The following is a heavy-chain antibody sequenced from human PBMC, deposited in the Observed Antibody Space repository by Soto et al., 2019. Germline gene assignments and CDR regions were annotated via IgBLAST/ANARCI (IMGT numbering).Heavy chain of an antibody. Sequence: QVQLVESGGGVVQPGRSLRLSCAASGFTFSSYGMHSVRQAPGKGLEWVTFMSYDGSIKYYADSVKGRFTISRDNSKNTLYLQMNSLRAEDTAVYYCAKGSEGYYFDYWGQGTLVTVSS. CDR2: MSYDGSIK. CDR3: AKGSEGYYFDY. CDR1: GFTFSSYG. J-gene: IGHJ4*02. V-gene: IGHV3-30*18.